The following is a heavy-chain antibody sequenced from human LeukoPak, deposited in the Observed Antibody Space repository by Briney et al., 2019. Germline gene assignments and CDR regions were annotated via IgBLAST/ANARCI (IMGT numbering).Heavy chain of an antibody. CDR1: GSTFSSYA. D-gene: IGHD2-2*01. Sequence: GGSLRLSCAASGSTFSSYAMSWVRQAPGKGLEWVSAISGSGGSTYYADSVKGRFTVSRDNSKNTLYLQMNSLRAEDTAVYYCAKDREGQYQISFDPWGQGTLVTVSS. J-gene: IGHJ5*02. CDR2: ISGSGGST. CDR3: AKDREGQYQISFDP. V-gene: IGHV3-23*01.